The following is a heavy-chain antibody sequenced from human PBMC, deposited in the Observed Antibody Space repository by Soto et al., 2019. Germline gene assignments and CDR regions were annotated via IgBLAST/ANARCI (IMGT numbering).Heavy chain of an antibody. CDR2: MNPNSGNT. CDR1: RYTFTSYD. J-gene: IGHJ4*02. D-gene: IGHD6-13*01. V-gene: IGHV1-8*01. Sequence: QVQLVQSGAEVKKPGASVKVSCKASRYTFTSYDINWVRQAPGQGLEWTGWMNPNSGNTGYAQKFQGRVTMTRNTSISTAYMELSSLRSEDTAGYYCARVGKQPLPSLGYWGQGTLLTVSS. CDR3: ARVGKQPLPSLGY.